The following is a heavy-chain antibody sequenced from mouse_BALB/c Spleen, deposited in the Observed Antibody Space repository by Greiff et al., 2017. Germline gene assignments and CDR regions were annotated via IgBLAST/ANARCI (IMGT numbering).Heavy chain of an antibody. V-gene: IGHV5-9-3*01. CDR3: ARRDYGSSYGYFDV. Sequence: VQLKESGGGLVKPGGSLKLSCAASGFTFSSYAMSWVRQTPEKRLEWVATISSGGSYTYYPDSVKGRFTISRDNAKNTLYLQMSSLRSEDTAMYYCARRDYGSSYGYFDVWGAGTTVTVSS. J-gene: IGHJ1*01. D-gene: IGHD1-1*01. CDR1: GFTFSSYA. CDR2: ISSGGSYT.